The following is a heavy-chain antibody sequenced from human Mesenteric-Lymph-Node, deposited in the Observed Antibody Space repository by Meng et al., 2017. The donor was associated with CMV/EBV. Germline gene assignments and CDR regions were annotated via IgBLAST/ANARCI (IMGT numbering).Heavy chain of an antibody. CDR2: ISPYNGVT. D-gene: IGHD3-9*01. CDR3: ARDLGEYYDILTGDFEY. J-gene: IGHJ4*02. Sequence: YIFTSYGINWVRQAPRQGLEWMGWISPYNGVTNHAQKLQGRVTVTTDTSTSTAYMELRSLRSDDTAVYYCARDLGEYYDILTGDFEYWGQGTLVTVSS. CDR1: YIFTSYG. V-gene: IGHV1-18*01.